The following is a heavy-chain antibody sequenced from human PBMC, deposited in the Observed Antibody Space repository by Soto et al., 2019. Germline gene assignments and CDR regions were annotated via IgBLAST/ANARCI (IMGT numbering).Heavy chain of an antibody. CDR3: ARMLRGATDIDY. CDR1: GFSLTTSGIC. D-gene: IGHD3-16*01. CDR2: IDWHHNK. J-gene: IGHJ4*02. Sequence: SGPTLVNPTQTLTLTCSFSGFSLTTSGICVTWIRQPPGKALEWLALIDWHHNKYYTSSLKTRLTLSKDTSKNQVVLTLTNMDPVDTGTYYCARMLRGATDIDYWGQGSLVTVSS. V-gene: IGHV2-70*01.